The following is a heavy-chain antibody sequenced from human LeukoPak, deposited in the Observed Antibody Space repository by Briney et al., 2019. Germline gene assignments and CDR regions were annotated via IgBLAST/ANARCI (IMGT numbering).Heavy chain of an antibody. D-gene: IGHD6-13*01. V-gene: IGHV4-39*01. CDR2: IYYSGST. CDR3: ARRGSNTWSDFDY. J-gene: IGHJ4*02. CDR1: GGSISRSNYY. Sequence: SETLSLTCSVYGGSISRSNYYWGWIRQPPGKGLEWIGNIYYSGSTYYNPSLKSRVTISVDTSKDQFSLKLSSLTAADTAVYYCARRGSNTWSDFDYWGQGTLVTVSS.